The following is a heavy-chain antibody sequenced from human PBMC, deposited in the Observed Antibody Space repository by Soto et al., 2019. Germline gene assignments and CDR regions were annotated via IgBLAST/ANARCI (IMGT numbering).Heavy chain of an antibody. J-gene: IGHJ5*02. CDR3: AKAKYNSGWYDWLDP. CDR2: ISGST. V-gene: IGHV3-23*01. D-gene: IGHD6-19*01. CDR1: GFTFSTYA. Sequence: GGSLRLSCAASGFTFSTYAMSWVRQAPGKGLEWVSAISGSTYYADSVKGRFTISRDNSKSTLYLQMNSLRAEDTAVYYCAKAKYNSGWYDWLDPWGQGTLVTVSS.